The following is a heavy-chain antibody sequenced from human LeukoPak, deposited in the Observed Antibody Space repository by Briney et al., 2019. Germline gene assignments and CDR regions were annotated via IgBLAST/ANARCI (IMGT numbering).Heavy chain of an antibody. CDR1: GYTFTGYY. V-gene: IGHV1-2*02. CDR3: ARAFPYYGTFDY. CDR2: INPNSGGT. Sequence: ASVKVSCKASGYTFTGYYMHWVRQAPGQGLEWMGWINPNSGGTNYAQKFQGRVTMTRDTSISTAYMELSRLRSDDTAVYYCARAFPYYGTFDYWGQGTLVTVSS. D-gene: IGHD3-10*01. J-gene: IGHJ4*02.